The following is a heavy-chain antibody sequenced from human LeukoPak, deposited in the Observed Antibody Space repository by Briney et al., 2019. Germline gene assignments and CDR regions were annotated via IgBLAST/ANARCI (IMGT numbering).Heavy chain of an antibody. CDR1: GFTFRNYA. J-gene: IGHJ3*02. V-gene: IGHV3-23*01. Sequence: GGSLRLSCGASGFTFRNYAMTWVRQAPGKGLEWVSSIEGDGRGTYYTDSARGRFIVSRDNSKNTLFLQMNRLRAEDAAVYYCAKDSVSQNGIFDPFDIWGQGALVTVSS. D-gene: IGHD2-15*01. CDR2: IEGDGRGT. CDR3: AKDSVSQNGIFDPFDI.